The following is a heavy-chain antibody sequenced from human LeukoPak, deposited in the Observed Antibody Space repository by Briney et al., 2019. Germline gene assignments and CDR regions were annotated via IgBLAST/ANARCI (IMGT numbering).Heavy chain of an antibody. CDR2: IRYDGSNK. J-gene: IGHJ3*02. CDR3: AKDLMVYAIQGAFDI. Sequence: GGSLRLSCAASGFTFSSYGMHWVRQAPGKGLEWVAFIRYDGSNKYYADSVKGRFTISRDNSKNTLYLQINSLRAEDTAVYYCAKDLMVYAIQGAFDIWGQGTMVTVSS. D-gene: IGHD2-8*01. V-gene: IGHV3-30*02. CDR1: GFTFSSYG.